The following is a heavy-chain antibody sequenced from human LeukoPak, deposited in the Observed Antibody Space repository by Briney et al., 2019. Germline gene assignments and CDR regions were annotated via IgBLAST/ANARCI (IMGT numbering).Heavy chain of an antibody. CDR2: ISSSSSYI. V-gene: IGHV3-21*01. CDR3: ARDSTDFWSGYPRPFDY. CDR1: GFTFSSYS. D-gene: IGHD3-3*01. J-gene: IGHJ4*02. Sequence: GGSLRLSCAASGFTFSSYSMTWVRQAPGKGLEWVSSISSSSSYIYYADSVKGRFTISRDNAKNSLYLQMNSLRAEDTAVYYCARDSTDFWSGYPRPFDYWGQGTLVTVSS.